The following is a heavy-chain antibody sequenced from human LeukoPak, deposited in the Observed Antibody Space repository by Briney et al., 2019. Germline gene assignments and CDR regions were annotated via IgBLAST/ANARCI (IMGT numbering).Heavy chain of an antibody. Sequence: SETLSLTCTVSGGSLSSGGYYWSWIRQHPGKGLEWIGYIFYSGSTYSNPSLKSRITISIDTPKNQFSLKVNSVTAADTAVYYCASDDSLSTGPYYFDYWGQGTLVTVSS. J-gene: IGHJ4*02. D-gene: IGHD3-16*02. CDR1: GGSLSSGGYY. V-gene: IGHV4-31*03. CDR3: ASDDSLSTGPYYFDY. CDR2: IFYSGST.